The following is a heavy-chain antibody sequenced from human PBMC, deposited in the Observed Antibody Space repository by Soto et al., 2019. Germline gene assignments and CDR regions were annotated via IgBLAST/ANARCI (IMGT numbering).Heavy chain of an antibody. CDR1: GGSISSYY. CDR2: IYYSGST. CDR3: ASIYDILTANWFDP. Sequence: PSETLSLTCTVSGGSISSYYWSWIRQPPGKGLEWIGYIYYSGSTNYNPSLKSRVTISVDTSKNQFSLKLSSVTAADTAVYYCASIYDILTANWFDPWGQGTLVTVSS. V-gene: IGHV4-59*01. D-gene: IGHD3-9*01. J-gene: IGHJ5*02.